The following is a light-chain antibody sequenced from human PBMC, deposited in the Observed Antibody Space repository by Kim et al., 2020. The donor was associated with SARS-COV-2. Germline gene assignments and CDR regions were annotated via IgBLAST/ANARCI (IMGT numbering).Light chain of an antibody. Sequence: ASVGHRVNITCRASQSIVVWLAWYQQKPGKAPKLVIYKASSLESGVPSRFSGSGSGTEFTLTISSLHPDDLGTYFCQQYSNYPLTFGGGTKVDIK. CDR1: QSIVVW. CDR3: QQYSNYPLT. CDR2: KAS. J-gene: IGKJ4*01. V-gene: IGKV1-5*03.